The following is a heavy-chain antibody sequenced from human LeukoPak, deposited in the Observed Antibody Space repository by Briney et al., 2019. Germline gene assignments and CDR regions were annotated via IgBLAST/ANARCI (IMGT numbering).Heavy chain of an antibody. Sequence: SETLSLTCTVSGGSFSGYYWSWIRQPPGKGLEWIGEINHSGSTNYNPSLKSRVTISVDTSKNQFSLKLSSVTAADTAVYYCASRGYSYGYVDYWGQGTLVTVSS. CDR3: ASRGYSYGYVDY. J-gene: IGHJ4*02. D-gene: IGHD5-18*01. CDR2: INHSGST. CDR1: GGSFSGYY. V-gene: IGHV4-34*01.